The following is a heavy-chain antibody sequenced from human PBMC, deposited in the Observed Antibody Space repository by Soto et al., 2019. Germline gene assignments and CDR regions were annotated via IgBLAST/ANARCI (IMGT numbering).Heavy chain of an antibody. Sequence: EVPLLESGGGLVQPGGSLRLSCAASGFTFSSYAMSWVRQAPGKGLEWVSAISGSGGSTYYADSVKGRFTISRDNSKNTLYLQMNSLRAEDTAVYYCARVDSSGWYEANFDYWGQGTLVTVSS. CDR1: GFTFSSYA. CDR2: ISGSGGST. D-gene: IGHD6-19*01. J-gene: IGHJ4*02. CDR3: ARVDSSGWYEANFDY. V-gene: IGHV3-23*01.